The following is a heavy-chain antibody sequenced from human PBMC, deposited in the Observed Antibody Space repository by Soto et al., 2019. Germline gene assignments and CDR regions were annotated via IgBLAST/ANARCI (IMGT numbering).Heavy chain of an antibody. CDR3: ASRNYYESSGYYYWYYFDF. J-gene: IGHJ4*02. CDR1: GFTFSNYA. CDR2: ISGSGGST. V-gene: IGHV3-23*01. D-gene: IGHD3-22*01. Sequence: GGSLRLSCAASGFTFSNYAMSWVRQATGKGLEWVSAISGSGGSTYYADSVKGRFTISRDNSKNTLYLQMNSLGAEDTAVYYCASRNYYESSGYYYWYYFDFWGQGTLVTVSS.